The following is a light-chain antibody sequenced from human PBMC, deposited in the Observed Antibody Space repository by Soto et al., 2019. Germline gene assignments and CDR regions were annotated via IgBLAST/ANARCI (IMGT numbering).Light chain of an antibody. Sequence: DIPMTQSPSSLSASVGDGVTITCRASQGISDYLAWYQQKPGKAPKLLIYAASTLQSGVPSRFSGSGSGTDFTLTISSLQPEDVATYYCQKYNRAPRTFGQGTRVEIK. J-gene: IGKJ1*01. CDR3: QKYNRAPRT. CDR2: AAS. CDR1: QGISDY. V-gene: IGKV1-27*01.